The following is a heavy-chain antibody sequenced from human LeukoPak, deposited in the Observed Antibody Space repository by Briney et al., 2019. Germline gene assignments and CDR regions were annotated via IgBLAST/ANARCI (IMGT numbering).Heavy chain of an antibody. CDR3: ARGPDYDILADYFDY. Sequence: PGGSLRLSCAASGFTFSGYGMRWVRQAPGKGLEWVTFIRYDERNKYYADSVKGRFTISRDNSKNTLYLQMNSLRPEDTAVYYCARGPDYDILADYFDYWGQGTLVTVSS. CDR1: GFTFSGYG. D-gene: IGHD3-9*01. V-gene: IGHV3-30*02. CDR2: IRYDERNK. J-gene: IGHJ4*02.